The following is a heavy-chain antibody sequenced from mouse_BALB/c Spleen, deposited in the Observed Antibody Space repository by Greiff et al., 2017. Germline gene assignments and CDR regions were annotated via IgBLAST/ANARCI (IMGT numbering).Heavy chain of an antibody. CDR2: IWRGGST. D-gene: IGHD2-12*01. V-gene: IGHV2-5-1*01. CDR3: AGYYRYAMDY. CDR1: GFSLTSYG. J-gene: IGHJ4*01. Sequence: QGQLKESGPSLVQPSQSLSITCTVSGFSLTSYGVHWVRQSPGKGLEWLGVIWRGGSTDYNAAFMSRLSISKDNSKSQVFFKMNSLQADDTAIYYCAGYYRYAMDYWGQGTSVTVSS.